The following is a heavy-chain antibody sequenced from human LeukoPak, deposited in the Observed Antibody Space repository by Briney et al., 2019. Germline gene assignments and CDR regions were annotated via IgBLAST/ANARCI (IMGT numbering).Heavy chain of an antibody. Sequence: PSETLSLTCTVSGGSISSSSYYWGWIRQPPGKGLEWIGSIYYSGSTYYNPSLKSRVTISVDTSKNQFSLKLSSVTAADTAVYYCAKDVDLTYDSSGYYDVYAFDIWGQGTMVTVSS. J-gene: IGHJ3*02. V-gene: IGHV4-39*07. CDR1: GGSISSSSYY. D-gene: IGHD3-22*01. CDR3: AKDVDLTYDSSGYYDVYAFDI. CDR2: IYYSGST.